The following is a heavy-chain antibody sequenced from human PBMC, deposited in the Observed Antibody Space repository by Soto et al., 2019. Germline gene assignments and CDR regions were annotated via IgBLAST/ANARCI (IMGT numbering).Heavy chain of an antibody. CDR2: IYWDDEK. V-gene: IGHV2-5*02. J-gene: IGHJ4*02. D-gene: IGHD3-22*01. Sequence: QITLKESGPTLVKPTQTLTLTCTFSGFSLNTRGVGVGWIRQPPGKALEWLALIYWDDEKRYSPSLNNRLSITKDTPNNQVVLRLTKLDPVDTATYYCARGDSTGYYPHWGRGALVTVSS. CDR1: GFSLNTRGVG. CDR3: ARGDSTGYYPH.